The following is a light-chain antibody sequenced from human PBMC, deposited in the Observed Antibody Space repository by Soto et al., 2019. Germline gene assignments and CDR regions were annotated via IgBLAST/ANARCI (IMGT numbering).Light chain of an antibody. Sequence: EIVLTQSPGTLSLSPGERATLSCRASQTINNYLAWYQHKPGQAPRLLIYDASTRATGIPARFSGSGSGTDFTLTISSLEPEDFAVYYCQQRNIWPPVTFGQGTRLEIK. CDR3: QQRNIWPPVT. CDR1: QTINNY. CDR2: DAS. V-gene: IGKV3-11*01. J-gene: IGKJ5*01.